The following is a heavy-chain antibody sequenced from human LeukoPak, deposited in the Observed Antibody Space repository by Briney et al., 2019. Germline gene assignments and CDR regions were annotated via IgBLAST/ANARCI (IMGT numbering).Heavy chain of an antibody. CDR2: INPNSGGT. V-gene: IGHV1-2*02. CDR1: GYTFSVYG. Sequence: GASVKVSCKASGYTFSVYGITWVRQAPGQGLEWMGWINPNSGGTNYAQKFQGRLTLTRDTAISTAYMELRRLRSDDTAVYYCARGARLSTVTTGIGYWGQGTLVTVSS. D-gene: IGHD4-17*01. CDR3: ARGARLSTVTTGIGY. J-gene: IGHJ4*02.